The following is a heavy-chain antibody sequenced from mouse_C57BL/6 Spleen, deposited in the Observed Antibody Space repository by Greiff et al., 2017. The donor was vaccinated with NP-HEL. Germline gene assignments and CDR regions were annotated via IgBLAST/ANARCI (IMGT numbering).Heavy chain of an antibody. CDR2: IYPGDGDT. Sequence: QVQLQQSGAELVKPGASVKISCKASGYAFSSYWMNWVKQRPGKGLEWIGQIYPGDGDTNYNGKFKGKATLTADKSSSTAYMQLSSLTSEDSAVYFCAGGGENSNYFDYWGQGTTLTVSS. CDR3: AGGGENSNYFDY. V-gene: IGHV1-80*01. J-gene: IGHJ2*01. D-gene: IGHD2-5*01. CDR1: GYAFSSYW.